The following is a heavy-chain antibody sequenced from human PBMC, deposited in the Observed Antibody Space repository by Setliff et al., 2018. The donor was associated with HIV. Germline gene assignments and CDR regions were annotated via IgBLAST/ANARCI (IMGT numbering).Heavy chain of an antibody. D-gene: IGHD3-3*01. Sequence: GGSLRLSCAASGFTFSNFWMHWVRQAPGKGLEWVASISPDGSRNHCVGSVKGRFTASRDNAKSSLYLQMNSLRADDTAVYYCARVLLITNAVYGVVSNQFDPWGQGTQGTVS. J-gene: IGHJ5*02. V-gene: IGHV3-7*03. CDR1: GFTFSNFW. CDR3: ARVLLITNAVYGVVSNQFDP. CDR2: ISPDGSRN.